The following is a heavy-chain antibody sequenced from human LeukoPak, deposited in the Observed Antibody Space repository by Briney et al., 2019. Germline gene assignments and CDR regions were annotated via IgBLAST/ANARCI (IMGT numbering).Heavy chain of an antibody. CDR2: IRYDGSNK. Sequence: GGSLRLSCAASGFTFSSYGMHWVRQAPGKGLEWVAFIRYDGSNKYYADSVKGRFTISRDNSKNTLYLQMNSLRAEDTAVYYCARAGYYYDSSGTEFDYWGQGTLVTVSS. CDR3: ARAGYYYDSSGTEFDY. V-gene: IGHV3-30*02. J-gene: IGHJ4*02. D-gene: IGHD3-22*01. CDR1: GFTFSSYG.